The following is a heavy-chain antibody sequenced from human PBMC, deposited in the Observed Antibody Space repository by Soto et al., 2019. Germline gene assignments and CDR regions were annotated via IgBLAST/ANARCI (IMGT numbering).Heavy chain of an antibody. J-gene: IGHJ3*01. CDR1: GFTFSSYA. Sequence: PGGSLRLSCAASGFTFSSYAMHWVRQAPGKGLEWVAVISYDGSNKYYADSVKGRFTISRDNSKNILFLQMNSLRAEDTALYYCARRAFGSSRSFDLWGQGTMVTVSS. V-gene: IGHV3-30-3*01. D-gene: IGHD6-6*01. CDR2: ISYDGSNK. CDR3: ARRAFGSSRSFDL.